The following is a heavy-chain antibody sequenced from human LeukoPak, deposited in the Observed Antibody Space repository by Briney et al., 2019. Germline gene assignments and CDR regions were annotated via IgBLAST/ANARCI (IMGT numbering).Heavy chain of an antibody. CDR3: ARGRGGSGSYESWFDP. V-gene: IGHV4-34*01. CDR2: INYSGST. Sequence: SETLSLTCAVYGGSFSGYYWSWIRQPPGKGLEWIGEINYSGSTNYNPSLKSRVTISVDTSKNQFSLKLSSVTAADTAVYYCARGRGGSGSYESWFDPWGQGTLVTVSS. CDR1: GGSFSGYY. J-gene: IGHJ5*02. D-gene: IGHD3-10*01.